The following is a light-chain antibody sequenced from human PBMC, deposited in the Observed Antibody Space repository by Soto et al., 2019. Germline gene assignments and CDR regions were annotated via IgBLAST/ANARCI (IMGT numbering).Light chain of an antibody. Sequence: EILMTQSPATLSVSPGERATLSCRASQSVSSSLAWYQQKPGQAPRLLIYGASTRATGVPARFSGSGSGTEFALTISSLQSEDFAVYYCQQCYNLPLTFRGGTKVEIK. J-gene: IGKJ4*01. CDR3: QQCYNLPLT. CDR2: GAS. V-gene: IGKV3-15*01. CDR1: QSVSSS.